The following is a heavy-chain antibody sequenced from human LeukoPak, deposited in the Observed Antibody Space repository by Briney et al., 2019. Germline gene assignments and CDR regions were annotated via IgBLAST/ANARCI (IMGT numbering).Heavy chain of an antibody. CDR2: ISRSSSTI. CDR3: ARGSTYYDSSGQVPFDY. V-gene: IGHV3-48*01. J-gene: IGHJ4*02. Sequence: PGGSLRLSCAASGFTFSTYSMYWVRQAPGQGLERVSYISRSSSTIYYADSVKGRFTISRDNAKNSLYLQMNSLRAEDTAVYYCARGSTYYDSSGQVPFDYWGQGTLVTVSS. D-gene: IGHD3-22*01. CDR1: GFTFSTYS.